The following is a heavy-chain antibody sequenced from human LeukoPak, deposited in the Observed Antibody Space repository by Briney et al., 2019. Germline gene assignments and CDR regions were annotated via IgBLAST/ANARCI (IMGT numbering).Heavy chain of an antibody. CDR2: ISGSGGST. CDR1: GFTFSSYA. J-gene: IGHJ3*02. Sequence: GGSLRLSCAASGFTFSSYAMSWVRQAPGKGLEWVSAISGSGGSTYYADSVKGRFTISRDNCKNTLYLQMNSLRAEDTAVYYCAKFYGGNPDAFDIWGQGTMVTVSS. CDR3: AKFYGGNPDAFDI. D-gene: IGHD4-23*01. V-gene: IGHV3-23*01.